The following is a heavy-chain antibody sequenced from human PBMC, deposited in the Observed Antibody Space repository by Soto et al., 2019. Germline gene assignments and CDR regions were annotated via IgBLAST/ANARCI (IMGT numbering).Heavy chain of an antibody. CDR3: ARTRAAEQPFDY. Sequence: KVSCKASGGTFSSYAISWVRQAPGQGLEWMGGIIPIFGTANYAQKFQGRVTITADESTSTAYMELSSLRSEDTAVYYCARTRAAEQPFDYWGQGTLVTVSS. D-gene: IGHD1-1*01. CDR1: GGTFSSYA. CDR2: IIPIFGTA. J-gene: IGHJ4*02. V-gene: IGHV1-69*01.